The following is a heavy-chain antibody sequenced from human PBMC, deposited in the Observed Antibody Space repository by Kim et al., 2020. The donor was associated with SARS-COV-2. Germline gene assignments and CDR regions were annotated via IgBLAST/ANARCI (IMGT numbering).Heavy chain of an antibody. J-gene: IGHJ4*02. CDR1: GFTFSSYA. D-gene: IGHD3-10*01. CDR2: ISGSGGST. CDR3: AKDRDGYIDY. Sequence: GGSLRLSCAASGFTFSSYAMSWVRQAQGKGLEWVSAISGSGGSTYYADSVKGRVTISRDNSKNTLYLQMNSLRAEDTAVYYCAKDRDGYIDYWGQGTLVTVSS. V-gene: IGHV3-23*01.